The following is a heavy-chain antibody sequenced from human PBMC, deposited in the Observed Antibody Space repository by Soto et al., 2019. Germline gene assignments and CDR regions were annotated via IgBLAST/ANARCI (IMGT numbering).Heavy chain of an antibody. J-gene: IGHJ4*02. CDR2: ITSDGSST. CDR3: ARDGGVHFDY. CDR1: GFTFSSHW. D-gene: IGHD3-16*01. Sequence: PGGSLRLSCAASGFTFSSHWMHWVRQAPGKGLVWVSRITSDGSSTTYADSVKGRFTISRDNAKNTVYLQMNSLRAEDTAVYYCARDGGVHFDYWGQGTPVTVSS. V-gene: IGHV3-74*01.